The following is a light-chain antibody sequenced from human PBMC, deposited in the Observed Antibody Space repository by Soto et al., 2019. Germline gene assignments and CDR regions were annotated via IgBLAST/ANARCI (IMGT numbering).Light chain of an antibody. CDR2: DVI. Sequence: QSALTQPRSVSGSPGQSVTISCTGTSNDVGSYNYVSWYQQHPGKAPKLMIYDVIKRPPGVPDRFSGSKSGNTASLTISGLQAEDEADYYCCSYAGSYTFVFGTGTKLTVL. CDR3: CSYAGSYTFV. V-gene: IGLV2-11*01. CDR1: SNDVGSYNY. J-gene: IGLJ1*01.